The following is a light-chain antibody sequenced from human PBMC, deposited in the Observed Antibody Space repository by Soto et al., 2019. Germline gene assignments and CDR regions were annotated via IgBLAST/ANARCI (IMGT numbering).Light chain of an antibody. Sequence: QLVLTQPPSVSGAPGQRVTISCTGSSSNIGAGHDVHWYQQVPGTAPKLLIYGHSKRPSGVPDRFSGSTSGTSASLAITGLQAEDEADYYCQSYDSSLRVFGGGTKLTVL. J-gene: IGLJ2*01. CDR2: GHS. V-gene: IGLV1-40*01. CDR1: SSNIGAGHD. CDR3: QSYDSSLRV.